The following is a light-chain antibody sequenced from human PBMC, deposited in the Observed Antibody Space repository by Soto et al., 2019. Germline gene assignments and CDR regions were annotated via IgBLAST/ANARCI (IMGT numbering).Light chain of an antibody. CDR2: DAS. Sequence: EVVMTQSPPTLSVSPGERATLACRPSQSVSSRNLAWYQQKPGQAPRLLIYDASNRATGIPARFSGSGSGTDFTLTISSLEPDDFAVYYCQQRADWPITFGQGTHWRL. J-gene: IGKJ5*01. CDR1: QSVSSRN. V-gene: IGKV3-11*01. CDR3: QQRADWPIT.